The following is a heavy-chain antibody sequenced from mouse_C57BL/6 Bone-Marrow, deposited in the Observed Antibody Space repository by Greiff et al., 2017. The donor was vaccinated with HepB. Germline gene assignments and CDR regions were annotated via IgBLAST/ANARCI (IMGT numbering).Heavy chain of an antibody. CDR3: ARDPLTGFAY. CDR2: ISDGGSYT. J-gene: IGHJ3*01. D-gene: IGHD4-1*01. CDR1: GFTFSSYA. Sequence: EVKLMESGGGLVKPGGSLKLSCAASGFTFSSYAMSWVRQTPEKRLEWVATISDGGSYTYYPDNVKGRFTISRDNAKNNLYLQMSHLKSEDTAMYYCARDPLTGFAYWGQGTLVTVSA. V-gene: IGHV5-4*01.